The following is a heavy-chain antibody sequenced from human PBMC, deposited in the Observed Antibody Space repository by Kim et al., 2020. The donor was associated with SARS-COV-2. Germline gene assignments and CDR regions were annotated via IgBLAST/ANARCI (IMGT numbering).Heavy chain of an antibody. CDR2: ISGSGGST. CDR3: AKGERTGTGSYYYYGMDV. V-gene: IGHV3-23*01. CDR1: GFTFSSYA. Sequence: GGSLRLSCAASGFTFSSYAMSWVRQAPGKGLEWVSAISGSGGSTYYADSVKGRFTISRDNSKNTLYLQMNSLRAEDTAVYYCAKGERTGTGSYYYYGMDVWGQGTTVTVSS. J-gene: IGHJ6*02. D-gene: IGHD1-1*01.